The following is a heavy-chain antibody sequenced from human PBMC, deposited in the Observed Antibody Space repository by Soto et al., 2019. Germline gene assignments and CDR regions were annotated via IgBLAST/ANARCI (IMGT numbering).Heavy chain of an antibody. CDR2: ISGSSTDV. CDR3: ARLTFGENSFYGMDV. CDR1: RFTFSSFT. D-gene: IGHD3-3*01. Sequence: EVQLVESGGGLVKPGGSLRLACVASRFTFSSFTMNSVRQAPGKGLEWVSSISGSSTDVHYADSVRGRFTISRDNTKNSLYLQMSSLRAEDTAAYYCARLTFGENSFYGMDVWGQGTTVTVSS. J-gene: IGHJ6*02. V-gene: IGHV3-21*01.